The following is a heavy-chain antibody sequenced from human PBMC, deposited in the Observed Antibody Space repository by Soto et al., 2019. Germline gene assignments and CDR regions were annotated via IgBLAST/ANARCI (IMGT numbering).Heavy chain of an antibody. CDR3: TTDLEYGDSIFDY. Sequence: GGSLRLSCAASGFTFSNAWMNWVRQAPGKGLEWVGRIKSKTDGGTTDYAAPVKGRFTISRDDSKNTLYLQMNSLKTEDTAVYYCTTDLEYGDSIFDYWGQGTLVTVSS. J-gene: IGHJ4*02. CDR2: IKSKTDGGTT. CDR1: GFTFSNAW. D-gene: IGHD4-17*01. V-gene: IGHV3-15*07.